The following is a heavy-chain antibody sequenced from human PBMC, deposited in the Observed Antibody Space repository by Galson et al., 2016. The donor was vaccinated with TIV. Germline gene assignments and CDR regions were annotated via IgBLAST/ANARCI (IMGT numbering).Heavy chain of an antibody. CDR3: AQRIHLGELGDWFDP. D-gene: IGHD3-16*01. Sequence: SVKVSCKASGATFSDYAINWVRQTPGRGLEWMGGIIPFLRTPTYAQKFQGRVTITADESTSSVYMDLNRLRSEDTAVYYCAQRIHLGELGDWFDPWGQGTLVTVSS. CDR1: GATFSDYA. V-gene: IGHV1-69*13. J-gene: IGHJ5*02. CDR2: IIPFLRTP.